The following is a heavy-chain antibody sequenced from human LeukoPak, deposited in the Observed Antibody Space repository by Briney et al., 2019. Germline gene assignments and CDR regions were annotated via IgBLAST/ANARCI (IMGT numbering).Heavy chain of an antibody. CDR2: ITTKASNYAT. J-gene: IGHJ4*02. V-gene: IGHV3-73*01. D-gene: IGHD6-19*01. Sequence: GGSLKLSCAASGFTFSGSDMHWVRQASGKGLEWVGRITTKASNYATAYAASVKGRFTISRDDSENTAYLQMNSLKTEDTAVYYRTTYRSGHYWGQGTLVTVSS. CDR1: GFTFSGSD. CDR3: TTYRSGHY.